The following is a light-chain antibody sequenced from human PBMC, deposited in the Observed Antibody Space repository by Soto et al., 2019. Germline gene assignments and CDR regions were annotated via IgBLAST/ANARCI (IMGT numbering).Light chain of an antibody. V-gene: IGKV3-11*01. CDR3: QHCANWPT. Sequence: PGERVTLSCRASQSIGNSLAWYQQKPGQAPRLLIYDAASRATGIPARFSGSGSGTDFTLGITSLEPEDFALYYCQHCANWPTFGGGTKVQIK. CDR2: DAA. J-gene: IGKJ4*01. CDR1: QSIGNS.